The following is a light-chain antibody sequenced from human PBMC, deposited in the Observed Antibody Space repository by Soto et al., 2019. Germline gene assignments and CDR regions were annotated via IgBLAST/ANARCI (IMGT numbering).Light chain of an antibody. Sequence: EIVMTQSPATLSVSPGERATLSCMASQSVSSNLAWYQQKPGQAPRLLIYGASSRATGIPDRFSGSGSGTDFTLTISRLEPEDFAVYYCQQYGSSPWTFGQGTKVDI. CDR1: QSVSSN. V-gene: IGKV3-20*01. CDR2: GAS. CDR3: QQYGSSPWT. J-gene: IGKJ1*01.